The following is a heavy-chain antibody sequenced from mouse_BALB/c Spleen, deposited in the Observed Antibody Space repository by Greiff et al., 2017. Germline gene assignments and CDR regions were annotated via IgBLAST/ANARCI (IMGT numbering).Heavy chain of an antibody. CDR3: APEYGNYVSAMDY. CDR1: GFNIKDTY. D-gene: IGHD2-10*02. V-gene: IGHV14-3*02. J-gene: IGHJ4*01. CDR2: IDPANGNT. Sequence: VQLKQSGAELVKPGASVKLSCTASGFNIKDTYMHWVKQRPEQGLEWIGRIDPANGNTKYDPKFQGKATITADTSSNTAYLQLSSLTSEDTAVYYSAPEYGNYVSAMDYWGQGTSVTVSS.